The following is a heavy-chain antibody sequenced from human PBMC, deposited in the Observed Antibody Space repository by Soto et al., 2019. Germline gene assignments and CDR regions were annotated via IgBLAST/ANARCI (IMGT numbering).Heavy chain of an antibody. CDR1: GFTFSSYA. J-gene: IGHJ4*02. CDR2: ISSNGGTT. CDR3: AKDRPSRNTGYDFGADY. V-gene: IGHV3-23*01. D-gene: IGHD5-12*01. Sequence: GSLRLSCAASGFTFSSYAMRWVRQAPGQGLEWVSLISSNGGTTYYADSVKGRFTVSRDNSKNTLYLQVNSLRAEDTAVYYCAKDRPSRNTGYDFGADYWGQGTLVTVSS.